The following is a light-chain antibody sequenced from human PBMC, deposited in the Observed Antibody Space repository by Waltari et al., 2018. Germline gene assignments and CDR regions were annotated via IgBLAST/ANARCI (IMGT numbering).Light chain of an antibody. Sequence: DIVLTQSPDSLALSLGERATISCRSSQSVLSSTNRNNYLAWYQQRPGQPPKLPFYWASTRVSGVPDRFDGSGSGTDFTLTISSLQAEDLAVYYCQQYYTTPCTFGQGTRLEIK. J-gene: IGKJ2*02. V-gene: IGKV4-1*01. CDR3: QQYYTTPCT. CDR1: QSVLSSTNRNNY. CDR2: WAS.